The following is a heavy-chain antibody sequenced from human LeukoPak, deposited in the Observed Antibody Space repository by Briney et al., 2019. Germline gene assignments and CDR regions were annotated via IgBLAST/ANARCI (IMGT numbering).Heavy chain of an antibody. D-gene: IGHD2-21*01. Sequence: GGSLRLSCAASGFTFSSYSMNWVRQAPGKGLEWVSSISSSSSYIYYADSVKGRFTISRDNPKNSLYLQMNSLRAEDTAVYYCASIPQKVNDYWGQGTLVTVSS. CDR3: ASIPQKVNDY. V-gene: IGHV3-21*01. CDR1: GFTFSSYS. J-gene: IGHJ4*02. CDR2: ISSSSSYI.